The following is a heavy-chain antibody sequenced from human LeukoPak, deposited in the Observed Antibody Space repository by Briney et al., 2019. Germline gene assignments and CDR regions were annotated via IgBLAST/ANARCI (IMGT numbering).Heavy chain of an antibody. CDR1: GYTFTGYC. V-gene: IGHV1-2*02. CDR3: ARDRGDILVVPAPANWFDP. CDR2: INPNSGGT. Sequence: GASVKVSCKTSGYTFTGYCLHWVRQAPGQGLEWMGWINPNSGGTHYAQKFQGRVTMTRDTSISTASMELTNLRSDDTAVYYCARDRGDILVVPAPANWFDPWGQGTLVTVSS. D-gene: IGHD2-2*01. J-gene: IGHJ5*02.